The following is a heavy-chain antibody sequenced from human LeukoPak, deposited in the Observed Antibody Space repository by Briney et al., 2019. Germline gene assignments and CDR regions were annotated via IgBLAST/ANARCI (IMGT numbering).Heavy chain of an antibody. V-gene: IGHV3-30*18. D-gene: IGHD6-13*01. Sequence: PGGSLRLSCAASGFTVSSNYMSWVRQAPGKGLEWVALISYDGSNKYFADSVKGRSTISRDNSKNTLYLQMHSLRAEDTAVYYCAKDNVAAAGRYFDYWGQGTLVTVSS. CDR3: AKDNVAAAGRYFDY. CDR1: GFTVSSNY. CDR2: ISYDGSNK. J-gene: IGHJ4*02.